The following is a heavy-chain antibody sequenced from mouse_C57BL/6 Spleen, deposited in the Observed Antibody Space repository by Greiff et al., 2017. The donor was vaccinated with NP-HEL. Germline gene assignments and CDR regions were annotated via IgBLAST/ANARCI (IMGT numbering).Heavy chain of an antibody. J-gene: IGHJ2*01. D-gene: IGHD2-2*01. CDR3: ARREGLRRGAFDY. Sequence: VQLQQSGAELVMPGASVKLSCKASGYTFTSYWMHWVKQRPGQGLEWIGEIDPSDSYTNYNQKFKGKSTLTVDKSSSTAYMQLSSLTSEDSAVYYCARREGLRRGAFDYWGQGTTLTVSS. CDR1: GYTFTSYW. V-gene: IGHV1-69*01. CDR2: IDPSDSYT.